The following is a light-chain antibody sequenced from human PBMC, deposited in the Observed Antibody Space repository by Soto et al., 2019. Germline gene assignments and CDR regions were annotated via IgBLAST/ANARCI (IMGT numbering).Light chain of an antibody. CDR1: QGISNY. Sequence: VIWMTQSPSLLSASTGDRVTISCRMSQGISNYLAWYQQKSGKAPELLIYAASTLQSGVPSRFSGNGSGTDFPLTISSLQSEDFATYYCQQYYSFPFTFGPGTKVYIK. J-gene: IGKJ3*01. CDR2: AAS. V-gene: IGKV1D-8*01. CDR3: QQYYSFPFT.